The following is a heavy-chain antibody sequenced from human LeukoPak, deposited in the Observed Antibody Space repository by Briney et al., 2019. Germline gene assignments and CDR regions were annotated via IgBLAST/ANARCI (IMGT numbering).Heavy chain of an antibody. CDR3: AHSNDYGSGSSTKYFDY. Sequence: SGPTLVNPTQTLTLTCTFSGFSLSTSGVGVGWIRQPPGKALEWLALIYWDDDKRYSPSLKSRLTITKDTSKNQVVLTMTNMDPVDTATYYCAHSNDYGSGSSTKYFDYWGQGTLVTVSS. CDR2: IYWDDDK. CDR1: GFSLSTSGVG. J-gene: IGHJ4*02. V-gene: IGHV2-5*02. D-gene: IGHD3-10*01.